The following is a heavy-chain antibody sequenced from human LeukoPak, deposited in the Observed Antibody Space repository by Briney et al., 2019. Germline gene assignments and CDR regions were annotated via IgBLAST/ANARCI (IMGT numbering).Heavy chain of an antibody. CDR3: AREVLFDY. CDR1: GFTFSSFS. Sequence: PGGSLRLSCVASGFTFSSFSMNWVRQAPGKGLGLVSSISSSSSYIYYADSVKGRFTISRDNAKNSLYLQMNSLRAEDTAVYYCAREVLFDYWGQGTLVTVSS. J-gene: IGHJ4*02. CDR2: ISSSSSYI. V-gene: IGHV3-21*01.